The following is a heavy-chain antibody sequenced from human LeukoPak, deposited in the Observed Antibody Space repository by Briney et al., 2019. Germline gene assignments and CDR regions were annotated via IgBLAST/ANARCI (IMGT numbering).Heavy chain of an antibody. D-gene: IGHD1-1*01. CDR2: INHSGST. CDR1: GGSFSGYY. J-gene: IGHJ6*02. Sequence: SETLSLTCAVYGGSFSGYYWSWIRQPPGKGLEWIGEINHSGSTNYNPSLKSRVTISVDTSKNQLSLKLSSVTAADTAVYYCAREGAGTNYYYYYGMDVWGQGTTVTVSS. CDR3: AREGAGTNYYYYYGMDV. V-gene: IGHV4-34*01.